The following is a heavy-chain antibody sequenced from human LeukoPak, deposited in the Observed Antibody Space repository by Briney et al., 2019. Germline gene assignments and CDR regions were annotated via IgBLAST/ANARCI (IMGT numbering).Heavy chain of an antibody. J-gene: IGHJ4*02. CDR3: ARLNVDTAMVGFDY. V-gene: IGHV4-39*01. Sequence: SETLSLTCTVSGGSISSSSYYWGWIRRHPGKGLEWIGSIYYSGSTYYNPSLKSRVTISVDTSKNQFSLKLSSVTAADTAVYYCARLNVDTAMVGFDYWGQGTLVTVSS. CDR2: IYYSGST. D-gene: IGHD5-18*01. CDR1: GGSISSSSYY.